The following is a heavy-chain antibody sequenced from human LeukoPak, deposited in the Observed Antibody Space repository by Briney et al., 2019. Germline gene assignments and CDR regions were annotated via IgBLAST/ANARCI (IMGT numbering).Heavy chain of an antibody. CDR1: GYTFTSYG. V-gene: IGHV1-18*01. CDR3: ARDSRGSGSYYGWFDP. CDR2: ISAYNGNT. J-gene: IGHJ5*02. D-gene: IGHD3-10*01. Sequence: GASVKVSCKASGYTFTSYGISWVRQAPRQGLEWMGWISAYNGNTNYAQKLQGRVTMTTDTSTSTAYMELRSLRSDDTAVYYCARDSRGSGSYYGWFDPWGQGTLVTVSS.